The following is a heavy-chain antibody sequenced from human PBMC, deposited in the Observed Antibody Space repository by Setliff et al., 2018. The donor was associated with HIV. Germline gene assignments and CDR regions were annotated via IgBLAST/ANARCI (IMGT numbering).Heavy chain of an antibody. CDR1: GYTFTSYG. D-gene: IGHD4-17*01. Sequence: ASVKVSCKASGYTFTSYGISWVRQAPGQGLEWMGWISAYNGNTNYAQKLQGRVTMSTDTSTSTAYMELRSLRSDDTAVYYCASHDYGDLWLSYWGQGTLVTVSS. J-gene: IGHJ4*02. CDR2: ISAYNGNT. CDR3: ASHDYGDLWLSY. V-gene: IGHV1-18*01.